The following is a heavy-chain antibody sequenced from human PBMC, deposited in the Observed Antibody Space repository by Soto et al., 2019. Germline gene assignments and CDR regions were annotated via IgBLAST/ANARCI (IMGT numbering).Heavy chain of an antibody. D-gene: IGHD1-7*01. J-gene: IGHJ4*02. V-gene: IGHV5-10-1*01. CDR3: ARHELPDDPLDY. Sequence: GESLKISCKGSGCSFTSYWISWVRQMPGKGLEWMGRIDPSDSYTNYSPSFQGHVTISADKSISTAYLQWSSLKASDTAMYYCARHELPDDPLDYWGQGTLVTVSS. CDR1: GCSFTSYW. CDR2: IDPSDSYT.